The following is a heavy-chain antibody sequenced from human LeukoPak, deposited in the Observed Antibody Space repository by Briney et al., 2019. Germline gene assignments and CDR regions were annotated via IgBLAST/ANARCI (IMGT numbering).Heavy chain of an antibody. Sequence: EASVKVSCKASGYTFTSYGISWVRQAPGQGLEWMGWISAYNGNTNYAQKLQGRVTMTTDTSMSTAYMELRSLRSDDTAVYYCARDHHAYYDSSGYYSGPYYFDYWGQGTLVTVSS. D-gene: IGHD3-22*01. CDR3: ARDHHAYYDSSGYYSGPYYFDY. J-gene: IGHJ4*02. CDR1: GYTFTSYG. CDR2: ISAYNGNT. V-gene: IGHV1-18*01.